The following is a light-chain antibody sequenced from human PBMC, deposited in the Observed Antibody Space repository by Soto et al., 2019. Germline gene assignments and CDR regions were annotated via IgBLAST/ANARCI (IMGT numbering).Light chain of an antibody. Sequence: DIQMTQSPSTLSASVGDRVTITCRAIQSVSTWLAWYQQKPGKVPKILIYKAHRLECGAPSRFSGSGSGTEFTLTISSLQPDDFATYYCQQYNSNPLTFGGGTKVDIK. V-gene: IGKV1-5*03. CDR2: KAH. CDR3: QQYNSNPLT. J-gene: IGKJ4*01. CDR1: QSVSTW.